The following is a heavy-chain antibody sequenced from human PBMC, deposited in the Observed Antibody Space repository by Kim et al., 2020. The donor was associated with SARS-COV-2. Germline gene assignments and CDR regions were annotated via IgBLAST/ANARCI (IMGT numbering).Heavy chain of an antibody. CDR2: IGGGGNTNT. Sequence: GGSLRLSCAASGFTFSSYAMYWVRQAPGKGLESVSGIGGGGNTNTFYANSVRGRFTISRDNSRNTVFLQMNSLRADDTAVYFCAKANTSGWFYFDYWGQGTLATVSS. D-gene: IGHD6-13*01. J-gene: IGHJ4*02. V-gene: IGHV3-23*01. CDR1: GFTFSSYA. CDR3: AKANTSGWFYFDY.